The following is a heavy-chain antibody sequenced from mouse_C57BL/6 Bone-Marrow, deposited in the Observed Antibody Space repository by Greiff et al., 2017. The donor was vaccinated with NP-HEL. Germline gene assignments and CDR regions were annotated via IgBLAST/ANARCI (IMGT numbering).Heavy chain of an antibody. CDR3: ARGGTTVVDYYAMDY. V-gene: IGHV8-12*01. Sequence: QVTLKESGPGILQSSQTLSLTCSFSGFSLSTSGMGVSWIRQPSGKGLEWLAHIYWDDDKRYNPSLKSRPTISKDTSRNQVFLKITSVDTADTATYDCARGGTTVVDYYAMDYWGQGTSVTVSS. J-gene: IGHJ4*01. D-gene: IGHD1-1*01. CDR1: GFSLSTSGMG. CDR2: IYWDDDK.